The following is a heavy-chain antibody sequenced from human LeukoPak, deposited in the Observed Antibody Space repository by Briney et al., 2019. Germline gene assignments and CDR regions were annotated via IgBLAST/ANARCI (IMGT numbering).Heavy chain of an antibody. V-gene: IGHV4-39*07. J-gene: IGHJ3*02. Sequence: PSETLSLTCTVSGGSISSSSYYWGWIRQPPGKGLEWIGSIYYSGSTYYNPSLKSRVTISVDTSKNQFSLKLSSVTAADTAVYYCARDRRSSSWNLGGAFDIWGQGTMVTVSS. CDR2: IYYSGST. CDR3: ARDRRSSSWNLGGAFDI. D-gene: IGHD6-13*01. CDR1: GGSISSSSYY.